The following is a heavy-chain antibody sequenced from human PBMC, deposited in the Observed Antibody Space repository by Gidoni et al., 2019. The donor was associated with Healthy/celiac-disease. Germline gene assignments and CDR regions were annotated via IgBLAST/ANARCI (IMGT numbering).Heavy chain of an antibody. CDR3: ARPGIVGATLPLRIDY. D-gene: IGHD1-26*01. Sequence: QVQLVESGGGVVQPGRSLLLSCAASGFTFSSYAMHWVRQAPGKGLEWVAVISYDGSNKYYADSVKGRFTISRDNSKNTLYLQMNSLRAEDTAVYYCARPGIVGATLPLRIDYWGQGTLVTVSS. CDR2: ISYDGSNK. V-gene: IGHV3-30*01. J-gene: IGHJ4*02. CDR1: GFTFSSYA.